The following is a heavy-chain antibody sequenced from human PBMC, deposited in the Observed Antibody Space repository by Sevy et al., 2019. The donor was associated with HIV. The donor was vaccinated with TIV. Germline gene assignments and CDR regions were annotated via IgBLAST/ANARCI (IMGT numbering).Heavy chain of an antibody. CDR3: ASQRGGYERLYYFDS. Sequence: GGSLRLSCVASGFTYSMNWVRQAPGKGLEWVSYISDSSVTIHYADSVKGRFTSSRDNAKNSLYLQMNTLRAEDTAVYYCASQRGGYERLYYFDSWGQGTLVTVSS. J-gene: IGHJ4*02. CDR1: GFTYS. CDR2: ISDSSVTI. D-gene: IGHD5-12*01. V-gene: IGHV3-48*01.